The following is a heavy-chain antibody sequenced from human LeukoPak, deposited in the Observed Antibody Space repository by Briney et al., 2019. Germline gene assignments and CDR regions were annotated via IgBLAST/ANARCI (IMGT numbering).Heavy chain of an antibody. V-gene: IGHV3-23*01. J-gene: IGHJ4*02. CDR2: ISGSGGST. Sequence: PGGSLRLSCAASGFTFDDYGMIWVRQAPGKGLEWVSAISGSGGSTYYADSVKGRFTISRDNSKNTLYLQMNSLRAEDTAVYYCAKDLTRSGARGRDFDYWGQGTLVTVSS. CDR3: AKDLTRSGARGRDFDY. D-gene: IGHD2-15*01. CDR1: GFTFDDYG.